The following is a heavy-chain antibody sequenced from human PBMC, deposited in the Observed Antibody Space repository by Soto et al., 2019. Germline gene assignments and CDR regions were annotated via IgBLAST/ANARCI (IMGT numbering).Heavy chain of an antibody. D-gene: IGHD2-2*01. J-gene: IGHJ4*02. CDR2: ITSKSTTI. CDR3: AREQGACSDTSCYPGPYGC. CDR1: GFTFSSYS. Sequence: PGGSLRLSCAASGFTFSSYSMNWVRQAPGKGLEWISYITSKSTTIKYADSVEGRFTVSRDNAENSLFLQLNSLRDDDTAVYYCAREQGACSDTSCYPGPYGCWGQGTLVTVSS. V-gene: IGHV3-48*02.